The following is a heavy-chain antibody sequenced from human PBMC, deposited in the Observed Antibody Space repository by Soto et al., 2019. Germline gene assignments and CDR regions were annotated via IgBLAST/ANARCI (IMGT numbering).Heavy chain of an antibody. V-gene: IGHV1-2*04. D-gene: IGHD3-22*01. CDR1: GYTFTDYY. J-gene: IGHJ4*02. CDR3: ARDRGYYYDSSGILGY. CDR2: INPNSGGT. Sequence: ASLKVSCKASGYTFTDYYMHWVRHAPGQGLVWMGWINPNSGGTNYAQKFQGWVTMTRDTSISTAYMELSRLRSDDTAVYYCARDRGYYYDSSGILGYWGQGTLGTVSS.